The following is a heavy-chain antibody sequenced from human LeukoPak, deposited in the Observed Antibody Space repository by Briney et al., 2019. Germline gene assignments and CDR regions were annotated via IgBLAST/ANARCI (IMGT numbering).Heavy chain of an antibody. CDR3: ARSGGDSGYRPFDI. V-gene: IGHV3-7*01. CDR2: IKQDGSEK. CDR1: GFTFNNYW. D-gene: IGHD3-22*01. Sequence: GGSLRLSCVASGFTFNNYWMSWVRQAPGKGLEWVASIKQDGSEKFYVDSVKGRFTISRDNTKNSLYLQMNSLRAEDTAVYYCARSGGDSGYRPFDIWGQGTLVTVSS. J-gene: IGHJ3*02.